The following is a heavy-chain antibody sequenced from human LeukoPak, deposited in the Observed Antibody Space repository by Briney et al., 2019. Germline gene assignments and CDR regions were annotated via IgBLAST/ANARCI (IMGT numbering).Heavy chain of an antibody. CDR2: INPNSGGT. CDR3: ASSHETYSYDFWSGYSNWFDP. Sequence: GASVKVSCKASGYTFTGYYMHWVRQAPGQGLEWMGWINPNSGGTNHAQKFQGRVTMTRDTSISTAYMELSRLRSDDTAVYYCASSHETYSYDFWSGYSNWFDPWGQGTLVTVSS. J-gene: IGHJ5*02. CDR1: GYTFTGYY. V-gene: IGHV1-2*02. D-gene: IGHD3-3*01.